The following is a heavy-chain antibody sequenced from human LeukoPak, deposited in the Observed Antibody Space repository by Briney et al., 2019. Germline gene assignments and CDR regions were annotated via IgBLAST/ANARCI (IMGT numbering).Heavy chain of an antibody. D-gene: IGHD6-13*01. J-gene: IGHJ4*02. CDR2: ISSSGHNS. V-gene: IGHV3-64*02. CDR1: GFTFSSYA. Sequence: GGSLRLSCAASGFTFSSYAMHWVRQAPGKGLEYVSAISSSGHNSFYGDSVRGRFTISRDNSKNTLYLQMDSLRAEDMAVYYCASVGSSWSDFDYWGQGTLVTVSS. CDR3: ASVGSSWSDFDY.